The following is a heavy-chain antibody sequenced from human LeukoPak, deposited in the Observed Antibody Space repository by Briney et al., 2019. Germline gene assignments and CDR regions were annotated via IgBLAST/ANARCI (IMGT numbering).Heavy chain of an antibody. CDR2: ISSSGSTI. V-gene: IGHV3-48*03. Sequence: GGSLRLSCAPSGFTFSSYEMNWVRQAPGKGLEWVSYISSSGSTIYYADSVKGRFTISRDNAKNSLYLQMNSLRAEDTAVYYCARASSGFGELSLHAFDIWGQGTMVTVSS. J-gene: IGHJ3*02. D-gene: IGHD3-10*01. CDR3: ARASSGFGELSLHAFDI. CDR1: GFTFSSYE.